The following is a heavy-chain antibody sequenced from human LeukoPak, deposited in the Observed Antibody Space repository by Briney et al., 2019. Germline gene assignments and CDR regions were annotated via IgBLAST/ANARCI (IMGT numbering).Heavy chain of an antibody. J-gene: IGHJ4*02. CDR1: GGTFSSYA. CDR3: ARGRRFLEWLPIDY. D-gene: IGHD3-3*01. CDR2: IIPIFGAA. Sequence: SVKVSCQASGGTFSSYAISWVRQAPGQGLEWMGGIIPIFGAANYAQKFQGRVTITTDESTSTAYMELSSLRSEDTAVYYCARGRRFLEWLPIDYWGQGTLVTVSS. V-gene: IGHV1-69*05.